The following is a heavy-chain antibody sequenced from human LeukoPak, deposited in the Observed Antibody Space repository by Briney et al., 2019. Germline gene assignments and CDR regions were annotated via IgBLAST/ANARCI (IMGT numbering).Heavy chain of an antibody. J-gene: IGHJ6*02. V-gene: IGHV3-30*18. CDR3: AKDSYGMDV. CDR1: GFTFSSYG. Sequence: TGGSLRLSCAASGFTFSSYGMHWVRQAPGKGLEWVAVISHDGSNEYYADSVKGRFTISRDNSKNTLYLQMNSLRAEDTAVYYCAKDSYGMDVWGQGTTVTVSS. CDR2: ISHDGSNE.